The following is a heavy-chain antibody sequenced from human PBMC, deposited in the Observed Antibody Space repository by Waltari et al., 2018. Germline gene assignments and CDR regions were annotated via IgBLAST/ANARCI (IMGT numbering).Heavy chain of an antibody. CDR1: GGSFSQYS. CDR2: IKNSGIS. Sequence: QVQLQQWGAGLLTPSETLSLTCTGHGGSFSQYSGRWIRQPPGKGLQWIGEIKNSGISNYDPSRKGRVTISVDTPKNQLSLEMSSVTAADTAVYYCARGLYQYGSGHYYGYWGQGALVTVSS. CDR3: ARGLYQYGSGHYYGY. D-gene: IGHD3-10*01. J-gene: IGHJ4*02. V-gene: IGHV4-34*01.